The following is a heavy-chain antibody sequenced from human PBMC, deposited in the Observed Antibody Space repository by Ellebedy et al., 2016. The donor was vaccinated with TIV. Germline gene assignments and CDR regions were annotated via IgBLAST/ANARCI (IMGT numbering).Heavy chain of an antibody. CDR2: IYYSGST. CDR1: GGSISRSTCY. J-gene: IGHJ3*02. V-gene: IGHV4-39*01. Sequence: ESLKISCTVSGGSISRSTCYWGWIRQPPGKGLEWIGHIYYSGSTYYNPSLKSRVTISVDTSKNQFSLKLTSVTAADTAVYYCASLEMATILDAFDIWGQGTKVTVSS. D-gene: IGHD5-24*01. CDR3: ASLEMATILDAFDI.